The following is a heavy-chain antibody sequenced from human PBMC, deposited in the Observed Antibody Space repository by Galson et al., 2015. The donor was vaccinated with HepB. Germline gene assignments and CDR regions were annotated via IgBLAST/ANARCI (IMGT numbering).Heavy chain of an antibody. CDR1: GFTFSSYA. V-gene: IGHV3-23*01. CDR3: AKDLYSIAQYYDFWSGCSHYDAFDI. D-gene: IGHD3-3*01. J-gene: IGHJ3*02. CDR2: ISGSGGST. Sequence: LRLSCAASGFTFSSYAMSWVRQAPGKGLEWVSAISGSGGSTYYADSVKGRFTISRDNSKNTLYLQMNSLRAEDTAVYYCAKDLYSIAQYYDFWSGCSHYDAFDIWGQGTMVTVSS.